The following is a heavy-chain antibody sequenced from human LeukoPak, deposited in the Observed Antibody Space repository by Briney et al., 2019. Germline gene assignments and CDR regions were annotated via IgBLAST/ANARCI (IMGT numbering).Heavy chain of an antibody. Sequence: SQTLSLTCNVSGASMRSETHYWSWLRQHPGKGPEWIAYIYYTAGAYYNPSLESRVSISLDASENQFSLKLTSVTAADTAVYYCARGQRELNYAPDYWGQGTLVTVSS. V-gene: IGHV4-31*03. CDR3: ARGQRELNYAPDY. CDR1: GASMRSETHY. D-gene: IGHD2-2*01. J-gene: IGHJ4*02. CDR2: IYYTAGA.